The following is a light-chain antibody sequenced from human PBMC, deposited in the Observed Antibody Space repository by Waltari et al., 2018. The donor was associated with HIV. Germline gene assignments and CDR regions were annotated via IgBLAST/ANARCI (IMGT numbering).Light chain of an antibody. V-gene: IGKV1-5*03. CDR2: KAS. CDR1: ESLSSW. J-gene: IGKJ4*01. CDR3: QQYNSYPLT. Sequence: DTQMTQSPDTLSASVGARVTFVCRADESLSSWLAWYQQRPGMRPKLLIYKASVLERGVSARFSGSGSGTNFALTISDPQADDVATYFCQQYNSYPLTFGGGTKVEI.